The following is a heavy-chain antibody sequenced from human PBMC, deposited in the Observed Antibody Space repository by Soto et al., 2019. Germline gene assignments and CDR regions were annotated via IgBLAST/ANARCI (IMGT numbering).Heavy chain of an antibody. J-gene: IGHJ4*01. CDR1: GGSISTTNW. V-gene: IGHV4-4*02. D-gene: IGHD6-19*01. Sequence: SETLSLTCAVSGGSISTTNWWSWVRQPPGKGLEWIGEIYHSESTNYNPSLKSRVTMSVDTSNNQFSLKLTSVTAADTAVYYCARVHVMVVAGSTFDYWGHGTLVTVSS. CDR2: IYHSEST. CDR3: ARVHVMVVAGSTFDY.